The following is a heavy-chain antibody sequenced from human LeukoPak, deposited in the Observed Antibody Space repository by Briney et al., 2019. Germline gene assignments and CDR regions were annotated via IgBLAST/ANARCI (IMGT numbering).Heavy chain of an antibody. Sequence: SQTLSLTCVVSGGSIRNDDYYWSWIRQHPGKVLEWIGYIYYSGNTYYNPSLKSRVTISVDTSKSQFSLKLSSVTAADTAVYYCARDFSGTYYFDYWGQGTLVAVSS. CDR2: IYYSGNT. CDR1: GGSIRNDDYY. V-gene: IGHV4-31*11. CDR3: ARDFSGTYYFDY. J-gene: IGHJ4*02. D-gene: IGHD1-26*01.